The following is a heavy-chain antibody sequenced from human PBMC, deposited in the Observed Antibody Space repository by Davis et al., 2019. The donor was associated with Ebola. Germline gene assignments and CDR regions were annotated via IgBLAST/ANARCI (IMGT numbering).Heavy chain of an antibody. D-gene: IGHD3-22*01. V-gene: IGHV4-59*12. CDR3: ARVGGSGYYSRDYYYYGMDV. Sequence: MPGGSLRLSCTVSGGSISSYYWSWIRQPPGKGLEWIGYIYYSGSTNYNPSLKSRVTISVDTSKNQFSLKLSSVTAADTAVYYCARVGGSGYYSRDYYYYGMDVWGQGTTVTVSS. CDR2: IYYSGST. J-gene: IGHJ6*02. CDR1: GGSISSYY.